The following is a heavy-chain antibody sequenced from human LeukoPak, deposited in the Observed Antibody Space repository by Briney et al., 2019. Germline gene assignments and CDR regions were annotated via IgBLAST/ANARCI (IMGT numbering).Heavy chain of an antibody. D-gene: IGHD1-26*01. Sequence: GGSLRLSCVASGFTFSSCAMSWVRQAPGKGLEWVSAIYVGAGNTYYADSVKGRFTFSRDNFKNTLHLQMNSLRAEDTAVYYCAKADTGGNYFDHWGQGTLVTVSS. V-gene: IGHV3-23*01. CDR3: AKADTGGNYFDH. J-gene: IGHJ4*02. CDR2: IYVGAGNT. CDR1: GFTFSSCA.